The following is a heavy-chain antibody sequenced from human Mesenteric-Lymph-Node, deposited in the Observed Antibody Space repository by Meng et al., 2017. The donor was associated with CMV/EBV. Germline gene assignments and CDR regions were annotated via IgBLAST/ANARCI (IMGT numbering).Heavy chain of an antibody. CDR2: ISGSSNYI. D-gene: IGHD6-6*01. V-gene: IGHV3-21*01. CDR1: GFTFSDYW. Sequence: GESLKISCAASGFTFSDYWMHWVRQAPGKGLVWVSSISGSSNYIYYADSVKGRFTISRDNAKNLLYLQMNSLRAEDTAVYYCARDPIRASVATTAVDYWGQGTLVTVSS. J-gene: IGHJ4*02. CDR3: ARDPIRASVATTAVDY.